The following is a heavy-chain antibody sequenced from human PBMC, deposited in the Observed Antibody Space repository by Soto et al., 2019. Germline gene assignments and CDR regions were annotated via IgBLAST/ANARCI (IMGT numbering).Heavy chain of an antibody. D-gene: IGHD5-12*01. V-gene: IGHV1-69*01. CDR2: IIPIFGTA. CDR1: GGTFSSYA. CDR3: ASRGYSGYDLNGMDV. J-gene: IGHJ6*02. Sequence: QVQLVQSGAEVKKPGSSVKVSCKASGGTFSSYAISWVRQAPGQGLEWMGGIIPIFGTANYAQKFQGRVTITADESTSTAYMVLSSLRSEYTAVYYCASRGYSGYDLNGMDVWGQGPTVTVSS.